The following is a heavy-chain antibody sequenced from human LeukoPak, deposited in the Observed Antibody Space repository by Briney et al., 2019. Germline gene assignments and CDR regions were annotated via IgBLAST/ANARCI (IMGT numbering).Heavy chain of an antibody. V-gene: IGHV1-69*04. D-gene: IGHD3-10*01. J-gene: IGHJ3*01. CDR3: ASALGSEP. Sequence: GASVKVSCKASGGTFSSYAISWVRQAPGQRLEWMGRVIPILGIANYAQKFQGRVTITADKSTSTAYMELSSLRSEDTAVYYCASALGSEPWGQGTLVTVSS. CDR2: VIPILGIA. CDR1: GGTFSSYA.